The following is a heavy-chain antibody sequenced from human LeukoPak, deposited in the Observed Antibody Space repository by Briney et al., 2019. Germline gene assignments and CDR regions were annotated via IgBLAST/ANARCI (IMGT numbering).Heavy chain of an antibody. V-gene: IGHV4-59*12. CDR2: IYYSGST. J-gene: IGHJ4*02. D-gene: IGHD5-12*01. CDR3: ARVRMVATEFDY. CDR1: GGSISSYY. Sequence: PSETLSLTCTVSGGSISSYYWSWIRQPPGKGLEWIGYIYYSGSTNYNPSHKSRVTISVDTSKNQFSLKLSSVTAADTAVYYCARVRMVATEFDYWGQGTLVTVSS.